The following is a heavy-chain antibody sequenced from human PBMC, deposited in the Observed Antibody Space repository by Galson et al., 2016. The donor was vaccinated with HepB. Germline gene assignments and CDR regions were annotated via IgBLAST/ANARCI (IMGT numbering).Heavy chain of an antibody. V-gene: IGHV5-51*01. D-gene: IGHD6-6*01. CDR1: GYFFTAYS. CDR3: ARLYSSSFFDY. Sequence: KVSCKASGYFFTAYSIHWVRQMPGKGLEWMGIIYPGDSDSRYSPSFQGQVTISADKSISTAYLQWSSLKAAYTAMYYCARLYSSSFFDYWGQGTLVTVSS. J-gene: IGHJ4*02. CDR2: IYPGDSDS.